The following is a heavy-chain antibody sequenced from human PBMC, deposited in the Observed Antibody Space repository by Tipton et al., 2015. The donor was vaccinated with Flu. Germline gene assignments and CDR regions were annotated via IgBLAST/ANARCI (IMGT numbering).Heavy chain of an antibody. CDR3: AKDSSDYGDYVNDY. CDR1: GFTFSSYG. CDR2: ISYDGSNK. V-gene: IGHV3-30*18. D-gene: IGHD4-17*01. J-gene: IGHJ4*02. Sequence: QVQLVQSGGGVVQPGRSLRLSCAASGFTFSSYGMHWVRQAPGKGLEWVAVISYDGSNKYYADSVKGRFTISRDNSKNTLYLQMNSLGAEDTAVYYCAKDSSDYGDYVNDYWGQGTLVTVSS.